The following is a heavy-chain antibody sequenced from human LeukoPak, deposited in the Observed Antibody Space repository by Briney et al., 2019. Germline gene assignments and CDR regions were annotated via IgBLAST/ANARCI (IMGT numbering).Heavy chain of an antibody. CDR2: INSDGSNT. CDR3: ASGVVIWLGNASDP. Sequence: GGSLRLSCAASGFSLSTYWMHGVRRARGKGPVWVARINSDGSNTIYTDSVKGRFTISRDNPKNTLYLQMNSLTAEDTAVYYCASGVVIWLGNASDPWGQGTMVTVSS. D-gene: IGHD3-10*01. V-gene: IGHV3-74*01. J-gene: IGHJ3*01. CDR1: GFSLSTYW.